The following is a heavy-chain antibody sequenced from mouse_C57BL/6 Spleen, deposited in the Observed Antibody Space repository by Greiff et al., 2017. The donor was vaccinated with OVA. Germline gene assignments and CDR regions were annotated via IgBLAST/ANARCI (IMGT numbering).Heavy chain of an antibody. CDR2: ISSGGDYI. CDR3: TRESRVYGYDDHAMDY. D-gene: IGHD2-2*01. CDR1: GFTFSSYA. Sequence: EVLLVESGEGLVKPGGSLKLSCAASGFTFSSYAMSWVRQTPEKRLEWVAYISSGGDYIYYADTVKGRFTISRDNASNTLYLQMSSLKSEDAAMDYCTRESRVYGYDDHAMDYWGQGTSGTVSA. J-gene: IGHJ4*01. V-gene: IGHV5-9-1*02.